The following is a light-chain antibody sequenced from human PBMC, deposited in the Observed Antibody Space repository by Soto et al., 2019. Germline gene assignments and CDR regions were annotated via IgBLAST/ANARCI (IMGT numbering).Light chain of an antibody. CDR2: GAS. CDR3: QQYYTSPLT. Sequence: EIVLTQSPGTLSLSPGERATLSCRASQSVSSSYVVWDQQKPGQAPRLLIYGASSRATGIPDRFSGSGSGTDFTLTISRLAPEDFAVDFCQQYYTSPLTFGGGTKVGIK. J-gene: IGKJ4*01. V-gene: IGKV3-20*01. CDR1: QSVSSSY.